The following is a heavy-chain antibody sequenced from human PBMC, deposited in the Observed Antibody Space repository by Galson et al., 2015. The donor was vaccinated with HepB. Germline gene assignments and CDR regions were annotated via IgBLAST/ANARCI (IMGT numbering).Heavy chain of an antibody. CDR1: GFTFSSYA. J-gene: IGHJ3*02. CDR3: ARDGAVAGDSPASIDAFDI. CDR2: ISYDGSNK. Sequence: SLRLSCAASGFTFSSYAMHWVRQAPGKGLEWVAVISYDGSNKYYAGSVKGRFTISRDNSKNTLYLQMNSLRAEDRAVYYCARDGAVAGDSPASIDAFDIWGQGTMVTVSS. V-gene: IGHV3-30-3*01. D-gene: IGHD6-19*01.